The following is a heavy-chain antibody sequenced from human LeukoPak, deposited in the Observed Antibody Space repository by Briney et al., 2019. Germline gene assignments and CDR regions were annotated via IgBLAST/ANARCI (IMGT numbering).Heavy chain of an antibody. Sequence: PGGSLRLSCAASGFTFSSYEMNWVRQAPGKGLVWVTFILYDGSHEYYADSVKGRFTSSRDNSKNTLYLQMNSLRPEDTAVYYCAKGGEGGSHRYFEYWGQGTLVTVSS. D-gene: IGHD1-26*01. CDR1: GFTFSSYE. CDR3: AKGGEGGSHRYFEY. J-gene: IGHJ4*02. CDR2: ILYDGSHE. V-gene: IGHV3-30*18.